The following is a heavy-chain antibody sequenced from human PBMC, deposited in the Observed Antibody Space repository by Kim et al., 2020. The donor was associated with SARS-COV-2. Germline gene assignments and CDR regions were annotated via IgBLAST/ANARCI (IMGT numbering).Heavy chain of an antibody. D-gene: IGHD4-17*01. V-gene: IGHV3-30*18. CDR2: VLYDGSN. J-gene: IGHJ4*02. CDR3: AKIGRPYGDYHYFDY. Sequence: GGSLRLSCAASGFTFSTYGLHWVRQAPGKGLEWVAVVLYDGSNKYADSVKGRFTISRDTSKNTMYMQMNSLRTDDTAVYYCAKIGRPYGDYHYFDYWGQGTVVTVSS. CDR1: GFTFSTYG.